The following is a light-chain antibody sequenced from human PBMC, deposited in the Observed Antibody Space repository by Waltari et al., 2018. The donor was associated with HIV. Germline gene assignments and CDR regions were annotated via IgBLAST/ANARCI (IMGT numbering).Light chain of an antibody. CDR2: LGS. CDR3: MQALQTPFT. J-gene: IGKJ3*01. CDR1: QSLLHSNGYNY. V-gene: IGKV2-28*01. Sequence: DIVMTQSPLSLPVTPGEPASISCRSSQSLLHSNGYNYLDWYLQKPGQSPQLLIYLGSDRDSGVPDRFSGSGSGTDFTLKISRVEAEDVGVYYCMQALQTPFTFGPGTKVDIK.